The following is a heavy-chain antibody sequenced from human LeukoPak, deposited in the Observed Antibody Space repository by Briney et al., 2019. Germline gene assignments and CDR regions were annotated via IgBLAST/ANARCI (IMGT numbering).Heavy chain of an antibody. CDR1: GGSISNYY. CDR2: IHYSGTT. D-gene: IGHD1-1*01. CDR3: ARGYGWNDL. V-gene: IGHV4-59*01. Sequence: PSETLSLTCTVSGGSISNYYWSWIRQPPGKRLEWIGHIHYSGTTNYNPSLKSRVTISVDTSKNQFSLKVSSVTAADTAVYYCARGYGWNDLWGQGTLVTVSS. J-gene: IGHJ5*02.